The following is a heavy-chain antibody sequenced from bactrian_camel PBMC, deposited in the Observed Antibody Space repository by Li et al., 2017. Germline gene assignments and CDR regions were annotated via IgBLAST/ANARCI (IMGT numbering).Heavy chain of an antibody. V-gene: IGHV3S28*01. J-gene: IGHJ4*01. CDR2: IDTGDGST. D-gene: IGHD1*01. CDR1: GYTFNTY. Sequence: QLVESGGGSALAGGSVRLSCAASGYTFNTYSWFRQAPGQEREGVAAIDTGDGSTYYLNSVEGRFTISHDNAKNALYLQMNSLKPEDTAMYLCAAKESYYCNNWRTWRYWGRWGQGTQVTVS. CDR3: AAKESYYCNNWRTWRYWGR.